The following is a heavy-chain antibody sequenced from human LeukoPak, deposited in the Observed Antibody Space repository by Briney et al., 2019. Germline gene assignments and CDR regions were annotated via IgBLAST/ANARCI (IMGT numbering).Heavy chain of an antibody. CDR2: INPNSGGT. CDR1: GYTFTGYY. D-gene: IGHD2-2*01. CDR3: AIASIVVVPAAMNWFDP. Sequence: ASVKVSCKASGYTFTGYYMHWVRQAPGQGLEWMGWINPNSGGTNYAQKFQGRVTMTRDTSISTAYMELSRLRSDDTAVYYCAIASIVVVPAAMNWFDPWGQGTLVTVSS. J-gene: IGHJ5*02. V-gene: IGHV1-2*02.